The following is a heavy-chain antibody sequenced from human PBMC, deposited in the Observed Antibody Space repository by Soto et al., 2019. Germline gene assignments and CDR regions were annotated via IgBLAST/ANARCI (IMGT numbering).Heavy chain of an antibody. J-gene: IGHJ6*02. Sequence: QVQLVQSGAEVKKPGASVKVSCKASGYTFTSYGITWVRQAPGQGLEWMGWISAYNGNTNYAQKLQGRGTMTTDTSTSTAYMELRSLRSDDTAVYYCAREYCSGGSCSGYYGMDVWGQGTTVTVSS. D-gene: IGHD2-15*01. CDR2: ISAYNGNT. V-gene: IGHV1-18*01. CDR3: AREYCSGGSCSGYYGMDV. CDR1: GYTFTSYG.